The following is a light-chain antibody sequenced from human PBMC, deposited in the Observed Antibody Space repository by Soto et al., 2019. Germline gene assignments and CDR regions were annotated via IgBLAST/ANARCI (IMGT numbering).Light chain of an antibody. V-gene: IGKV1-5*01. CDR2: GAS. J-gene: IGKJ1*01. Sequence: DIQMTQSPSTLSASVGDRVTITCRASQSISTYLAWYQQKAGKAPKLLIYGASNLESGVPSRFSGSGSGTEFTLTISSLQPDDFATYYCQQYNSYSAFGQGTKVDIK. CDR3: QQYNSYSA. CDR1: QSISTY.